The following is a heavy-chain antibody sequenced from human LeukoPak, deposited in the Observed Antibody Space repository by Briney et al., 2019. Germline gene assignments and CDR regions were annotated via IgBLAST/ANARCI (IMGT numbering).Heavy chain of an antibody. CDR2: IYTTGIT. Sequence: PSDTLSLTCTVSEGSIRNYWWSWIRQPAGKGLEWIGRIYTTGITNYNPSLKSRVTMSVDTSKNQFSLKVKHVTAADTAIYYCARDFPHLNYWGQGTPVIVSS. J-gene: IGHJ4*02. CDR1: EGSIRNYW. CDR3: ARDFPHLNY. V-gene: IGHV4-4*07.